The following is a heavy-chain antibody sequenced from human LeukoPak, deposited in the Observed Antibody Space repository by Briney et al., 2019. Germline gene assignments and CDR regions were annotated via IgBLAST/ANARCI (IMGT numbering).Heavy chain of an antibody. CDR3: ARDRLVYPVAY. CDR1: GDSFSITNYY. J-gene: IGHJ4*02. V-gene: IGHV4-61*01. D-gene: IGHD6-6*01. Sequence: SETLSLTCTVSGDSFSITNYYWTWIRQPPGEGLEWIGYIHYTGSTNYNPSLKSRVTISVDTSKNQFSLKLTSVTAADTAVYYCARDRLVYPVAYWGQGTLVTVSS. CDR2: IHYTGST.